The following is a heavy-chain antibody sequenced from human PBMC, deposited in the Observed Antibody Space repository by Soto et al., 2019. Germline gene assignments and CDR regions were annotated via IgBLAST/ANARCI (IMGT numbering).Heavy chain of an antibody. CDR1: GFSFSDYS. Sequence: EVQLLESGGGLVQPGGSLRLSCAASGFSFSDYSMTWVRQALGRGLEWVSTLTSRGTTFYADSVKGRFTISRDNSKNTLSLQMHSLRTEDTALYYCAKRATTVPTPGNYFDCWGQGTLVTVSS. J-gene: IGHJ4*02. CDR2: LTSRGTT. V-gene: IGHV3-23*01. D-gene: IGHD2-15*01. CDR3: AKRATTVPTPGNYFDC.